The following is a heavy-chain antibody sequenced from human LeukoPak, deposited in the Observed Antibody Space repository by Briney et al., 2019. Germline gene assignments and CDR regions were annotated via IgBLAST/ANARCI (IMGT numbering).Heavy chain of an antibody. CDR1: GFSFSGYL. D-gene: IGHD1-14*01. V-gene: IGHV3-7*03. CDR3: ANIKNDY. Sequence: GGSLRVSCAGSGFSFSGYLLSWVRQAPGKGLEWVATISKDETTKWYDDSVRGRFTISRDNSKNTLYLQMSSLRAEDTAVYYCANIKNDYWGQGTLVTVSS. CDR2: ISKDETTK. J-gene: IGHJ4*02.